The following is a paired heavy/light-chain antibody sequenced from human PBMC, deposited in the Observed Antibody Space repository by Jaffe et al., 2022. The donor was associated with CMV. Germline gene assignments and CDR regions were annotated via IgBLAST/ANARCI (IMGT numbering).Light chain of an antibody. CDR1: QNILYSSDNKNY. J-gene: IGKJ1*01. V-gene: IGKV4-1*01. Sequence: DIVMTQSPDSLAVSLGERATINCKSSQNILYSSDNKNYLAWYQQKPGQPPRMLLYWASIRQSGVPDRFSAGGSGTDFTLTISSLQAEDVAVYYCQQYYSAPPRFGQGTKVEIK. CDR3: QQYYSAPPR. CDR2: WAS.
Heavy chain of an antibody. V-gene: IGHV1-69*01. J-gene: IGHJ4*02. D-gene: IGHD3-16*01. CDR3: ARESTNGGLDI. Sequence: QLQLVQSGAEVKKPGSSVKVSCKASGGTFSTYAISWVRQAPGQGLEWMGGIIPIFGSTTYAEKFEGGVTITADESTSTAYLELNSLRFEDTAVYYCARESTNGGLDIWGQGTLVIVSS. CDR2: IIPIFGST. CDR1: GGTFSTYA.